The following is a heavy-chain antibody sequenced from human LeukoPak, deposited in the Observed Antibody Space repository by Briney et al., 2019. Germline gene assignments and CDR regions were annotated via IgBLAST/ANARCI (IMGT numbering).Heavy chain of an antibody. J-gene: IGHJ6*03. CDR1: DGFISSSPYY. CDR3: ARPLNYYYYMDV. V-gene: IGHV4-39*01. Sequence: PSETLSLTCTVCDGFISSSPYYWGWIRQPPGKGLEWIGSIYYSGSTYYNPSLKSRVTISVDSSKNQFSLNLNSVTAADTAVYYCARPLNYYYYMDVWGKGTTVTVSS. CDR2: IYYSGST.